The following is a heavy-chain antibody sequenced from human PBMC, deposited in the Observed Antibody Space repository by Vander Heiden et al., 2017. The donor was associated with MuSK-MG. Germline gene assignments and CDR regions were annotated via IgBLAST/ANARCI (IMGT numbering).Heavy chain of an antibody. CDR1: GFTFSSYA. CDR3: AKDMAADSGYDPFDY. D-gene: IGHD5-12*01. J-gene: IGHJ4*02. V-gene: IGHV3-23*04. Sequence: EVQLVESGGGLVQPGGSLRLSCAASGFTFSSYAMSWVRQAPGKGLEWVSAMRGSGGSTYYADSVKGRFTISRDNSKNTLYLQMNSLRAKDTAVYYCAKDMAADSGYDPFDYWGQGTLVTVAS. CDR2: MRGSGGST.